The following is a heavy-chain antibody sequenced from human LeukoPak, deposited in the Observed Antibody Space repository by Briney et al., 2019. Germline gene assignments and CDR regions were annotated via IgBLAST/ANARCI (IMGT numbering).Heavy chain of an antibody. CDR2: ISGVGGNT. D-gene: IGHD6-19*01. CDR1: GFTFSSYA. CDR3: ANIPYSSGWDY. Sequence: GGSLRLSCAASGFTFSSYAMSWVRQAPGKGLEWVSAISGVGGNTYYTDSVKGRFTISRDNAKNTLYLQMNSLRAEDTAVYYCANIPYSSGWDYWGQGTLVTVSS. V-gene: IGHV3-23*01. J-gene: IGHJ4*02.